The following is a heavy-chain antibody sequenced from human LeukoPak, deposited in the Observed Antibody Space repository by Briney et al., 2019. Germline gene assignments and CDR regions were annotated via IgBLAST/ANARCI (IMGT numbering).Heavy chain of an antibody. D-gene: IGHD3-10*01. J-gene: IGHJ4*02. CDR2: ISGSDDST. V-gene: IGHV3-23*01. CDR3: AKEPASGSCFDY. Sequence: PGGSLRLSCAASGFTFSSYAMSWVRQAPGKGLEWVSVISGSDDSTYYADSVKGRFTISRDNSKNTLFLQMNSLRAEDTALYYCAKEPASGSCFDYWGQGTLVTVSS. CDR1: GFTFSSYA.